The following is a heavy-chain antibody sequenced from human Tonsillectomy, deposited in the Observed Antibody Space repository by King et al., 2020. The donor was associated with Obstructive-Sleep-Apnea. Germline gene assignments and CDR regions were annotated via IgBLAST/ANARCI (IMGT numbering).Heavy chain of an antibody. V-gene: IGHV3-30-3*01. D-gene: IGHD3-10*01. CDR2: LSYDGSNK. CDR3: ARRRVRGSTYYYGMDV. CDR1: GFSFSSYA. Sequence: VQLVESGGGVVQPGRSLRLSCAVSGFSFSSYAMHWVRQAPGKGLEWVAVLSYDGSNKHYADPVKGRFTISSDNSKNTLYLQMNSLRAEDTTVYYCARRRVRGSTYYYGMDVWGQGTTVTVSS. J-gene: IGHJ6*02.